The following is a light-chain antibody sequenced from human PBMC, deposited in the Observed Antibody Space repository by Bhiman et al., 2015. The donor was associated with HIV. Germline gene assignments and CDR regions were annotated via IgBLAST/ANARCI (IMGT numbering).Light chain of an antibody. CDR3: CSYAGSSPHYV. Sequence: QSALTQPASVSGSPGQSITISCTGTSSDVGGYKYVSWYQQHPGKAPKLLLFEVSKRPSGVSDRFSGSKSDTTASLTISGLQAEDEADYYCCSYAGSSPHYVFGSGTKVTVL. CDR2: EVS. CDR1: SSDVGGYKY. J-gene: IGLJ1*01. V-gene: IGLV2-23*02.